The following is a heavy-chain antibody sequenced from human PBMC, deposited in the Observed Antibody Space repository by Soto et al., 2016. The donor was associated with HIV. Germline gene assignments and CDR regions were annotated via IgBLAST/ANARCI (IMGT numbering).Heavy chain of an antibody. CDR2: IYSGGST. V-gene: IGHV3-66*01. CDR1: GFTVSSNY. Sequence: EVQLVESGGGLVQPGGSLRLSCAASGFTVSSNYMSWVRQAPGKGLEWVSVIYSGGSTYYADSVKGRFTISRDNSKNTLYLQMNSLRAEDTAVYYCARDLGPAKGYSYGFLQDAFDIWGQGTMVTVSS. J-gene: IGHJ3*02. CDR3: ARDLGPAKGYSYGFLQDAFDI. D-gene: IGHD5-18*01.